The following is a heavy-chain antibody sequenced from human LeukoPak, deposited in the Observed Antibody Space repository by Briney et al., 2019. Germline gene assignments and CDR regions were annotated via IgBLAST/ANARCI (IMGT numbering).Heavy chain of an antibody. V-gene: IGHV4-34*01. CDR1: GGSFSGYY. D-gene: IGHD4-11*01. CDR3: ARGRGIYSNYLDY. J-gene: IGHJ4*02. CDR2: INHSGST. Sequence: PSETLSLTCAVYGGSFSGYYWSWIRQPPGKGLEWIGEINHSGSTNYNPSLKSRVTISVDTPKNQFSLKLSSVTAADTAVYYCARGRGIYSNYLDYWGQGTLVTVSS.